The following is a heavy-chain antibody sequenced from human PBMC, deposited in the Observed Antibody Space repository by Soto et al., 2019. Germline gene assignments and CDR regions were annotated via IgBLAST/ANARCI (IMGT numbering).Heavy chain of an antibody. CDR2: IYYSGST. D-gene: IGHD5-12*01. Sequence: ASETLSLTCTVSGGSISSYYWSWIRQPPGKGLEWIGYIYYSGSTNYNPSLKSRVTISVDTSKNQFSLKLSSVTAADTAVYYCARGGGYSGYDHKFGAFDIWGQGTMVTVSS. J-gene: IGHJ3*02. CDR1: GGSISSYY. CDR3: ARGGGYSGYDHKFGAFDI. V-gene: IGHV4-59*01.